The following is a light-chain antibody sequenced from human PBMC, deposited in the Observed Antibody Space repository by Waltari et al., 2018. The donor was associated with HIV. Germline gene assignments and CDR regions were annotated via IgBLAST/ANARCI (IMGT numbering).Light chain of an antibody. V-gene: IGLV3-1*01. CDR2: QDN. CDR3: QAWDSNTVV. CDR1: KLGDKN. Sequence: SYELTQPPSVSVSPGQTANIICSGNKLGDKNVCWYQQKPGQSPVLIIYQDNRRPSRIPVRFSGSNSGNTATLIISGTQAMDEADYYCQAWDSNTVVFGGGTKLTVL. J-gene: IGLJ2*01.